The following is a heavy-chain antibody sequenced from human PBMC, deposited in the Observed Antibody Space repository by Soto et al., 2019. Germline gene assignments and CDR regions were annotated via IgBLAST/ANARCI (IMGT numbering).Heavy chain of an antibody. V-gene: IGHV3-7*01. CDR3: ARGFGVPAEMTWQFDY. CDR2: IKQDGSDK. D-gene: IGHD2-2*01. J-gene: IGHJ4*02. Sequence: PGGSLRLSCAASGFTFSTYWMNWVRQAPGKGLEWVANIKQDGSDKYYVDSVRGRFTISRDNAKNSLYLQMNSLRAEDTAVYYCARGFGVPAEMTWQFDYWGQGTLVTVSS. CDR1: GFTFSTYW.